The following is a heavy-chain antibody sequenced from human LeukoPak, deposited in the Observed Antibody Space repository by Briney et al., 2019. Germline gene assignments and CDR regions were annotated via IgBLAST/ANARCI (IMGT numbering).Heavy chain of an antibody. V-gene: IGHV3-9*01. CDR3: AKDTHVAVTGTFDS. J-gene: IGHJ4*02. CDR2: LNWNSAAT. Sequence: PGGSLRLSCAASGFTFDDFAMHWVRQAPGKGLEWVSGLNWNSAATGYADSVKGRFTISRDNAKNSLYLQMNSLGPEDTAFYYCAKDTHVAVTGTFDSWGQGTLVTVFS. CDR1: GFTFDDFA. D-gene: IGHD6-19*01.